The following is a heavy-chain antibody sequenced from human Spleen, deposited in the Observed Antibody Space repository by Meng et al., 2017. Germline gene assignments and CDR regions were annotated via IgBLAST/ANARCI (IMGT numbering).Heavy chain of an antibody. J-gene: IGHJ4*02. D-gene: IGHD2-15*01. V-gene: IGHV3-21*01. Sequence: GGSLRLSCAASGFTFSSYSMNWVRQAPGKGLEWVSSISSGNSYIYYADSVKGRFTISRDNAKNSLYVQMNSLRAEDTAVYYCAINRAGYCAGGSCYDCWGQGTLVTVSS. CDR2: ISSGNSYI. CDR1: GFTFSSYS. CDR3: AINRAGYCAGGSCYDC.